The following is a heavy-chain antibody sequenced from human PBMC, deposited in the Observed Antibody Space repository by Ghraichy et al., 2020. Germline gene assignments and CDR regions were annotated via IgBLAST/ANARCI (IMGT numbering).Heavy chain of an antibody. CDR2: IYHSGST. Sequence: SLNISCAVSGGSISSGGYSWSWIRQPPGKGLEWIGYIYHSGSTYYNPSLKSRVTISVDTSKNQFSLKLSSVTAADTAVYYCARHAGHEPPEYYFDYWGQGTLVTVSS. D-gene: IGHD1-14*01. V-gene: IGHV4-30-2*03. CDR3: ARHAGHEPPEYYFDY. J-gene: IGHJ4*02. CDR1: GGSISSGGYS.